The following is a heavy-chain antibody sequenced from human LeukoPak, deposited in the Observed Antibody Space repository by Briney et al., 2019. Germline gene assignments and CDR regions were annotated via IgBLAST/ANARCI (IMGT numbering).Heavy chain of an antibody. CDR3: ARFYDRSGPHFGY. J-gene: IGHJ4*02. CDR2: MYYSGST. CDR1: GASISSYY. V-gene: IGHV4-59*01. Sequence: SETLSLTCTVSGASISSYYWSWIRQPPGKGLEWIGDMYYSGSTNYNPSLKSRVTISVDTSKNQFSLKLSSVTAADTAVYYCARFYDRSGPHFGYWGQGTLVTVSS. D-gene: IGHD3-22*01.